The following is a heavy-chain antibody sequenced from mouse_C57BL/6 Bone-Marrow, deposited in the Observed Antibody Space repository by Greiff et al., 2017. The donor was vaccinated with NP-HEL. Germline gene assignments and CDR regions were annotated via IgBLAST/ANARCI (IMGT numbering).Heavy chain of an antibody. CDR1: GFTFSNYW. CDR2: IRLKSDNYAT. D-gene: IGHD4-1*01. V-gene: IGHV6-3*01. CDR3: ATGKNYFDY. Sequence: EVQGVESGGGLVQPGGSMKLSCVASGFTFSNYWMNWVRQSPEKGLEWVAQIRLKSDNYATHYAESVKGRFTISRDDSKSSVYLQMNNLRAEDTGIYYCATGKNYFDYWGQGTTLTVSS. J-gene: IGHJ2*01.